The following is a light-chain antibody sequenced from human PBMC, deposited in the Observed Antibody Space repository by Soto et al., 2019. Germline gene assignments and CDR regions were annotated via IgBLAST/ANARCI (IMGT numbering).Light chain of an antibody. CDR2: RNN. V-gene: IGLV1-44*01. Sequence: QSVLTQPPSASGTPGQRVTISCSGSSSNIGSNTVNWYQQLPGTAPKLLIYRNNQRPSGVPDRFSGSKSGTSASLAISGIQSYYEADYYCAAWDDSLNGVLFGGGTKLTVL. CDR1: SSNIGSNT. CDR3: AAWDDSLNGVL. J-gene: IGLJ2*01.